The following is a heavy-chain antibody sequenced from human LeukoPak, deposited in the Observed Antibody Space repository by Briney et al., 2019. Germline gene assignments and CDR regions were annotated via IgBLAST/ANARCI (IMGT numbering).Heavy chain of an antibody. V-gene: IGHV3-7*01. CDR3: ARLEYNWNPRALDY. CDR1: GFTFSSYA. Sequence: GGSLRLSSAASGFTFSSYAMSWVRQAPGKGLEWVANIKQDGSEMYYVDSVKGRFTVSRDNAKNSLYLQMNGLRAEDTAVYYCARLEYNWNPRALDYWGQGTLVTVSS. D-gene: IGHD1-20*01. J-gene: IGHJ4*02. CDR2: IKQDGSEM.